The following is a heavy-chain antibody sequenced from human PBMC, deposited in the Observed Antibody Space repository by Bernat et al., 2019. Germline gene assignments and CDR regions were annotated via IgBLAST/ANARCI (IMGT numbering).Heavy chain of an antibody. V-gene: IGHV1-69*04. J-gene: IGHJ3*02. D-gene: IGHD2-21*02. CDR3: ARSKRAPYCGGDCLDAFDI. CDR2: IIPILGIA. CDR1: GGTFSSYA. Sequence: QVQLVQSGAEVKKPGSSVKVSCKASGGTFSSYAISWVRPAPGQGLEWMGRIIPILGIANYAQEFQGRVTITADQSTSTAYMELSSLRSEDTAVYYCARSKRAPYCGGDCLDAFDIWGEGRMVTVSS.